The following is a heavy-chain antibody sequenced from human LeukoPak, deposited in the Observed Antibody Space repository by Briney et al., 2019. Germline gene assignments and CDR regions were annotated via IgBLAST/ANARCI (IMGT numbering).Heavy chain of an antibody. V-gene: IGHV3-21*01. CDR1: GFTFSSYS. CDR3: ARDLQSGYSGFRHWAFDY. Sequence: GGSLRLSCAASGFTFSSYSMNWVRQAPGKGLEWVSSISSSSSYIYYADSVKGRFTISRDNAKNSLYLQMNSPRAEDTAVYYCARDLQSGYSGFRHWAFDYWGQGTLVTVSS. D-gene: IGHD5-12*01. J-gene: IGHJ4*02. CDR2: ISSSSSYI.